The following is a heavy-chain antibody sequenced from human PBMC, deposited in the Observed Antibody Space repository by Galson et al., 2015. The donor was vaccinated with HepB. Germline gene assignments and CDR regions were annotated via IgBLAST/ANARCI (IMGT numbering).Heavy chain of an antibody. CDR3: ARLDGDLPDY. V-gene: IGHV4-39*01. D-gene: IGHD4-17*01. CDR1: GGSISSSSYY. CDR2: IYYSGST. J-gene: IGHJ4*02. Sequence: ETLSLTCTVSGGSISSSSYYWGWIRQPPGKGLEWIGSIYYSGSTYCNPSLKSRVTISVDTSKNQFSLKLSSVTAADTAVYYCARLDGDLPDYWGQGTLVTVSS.